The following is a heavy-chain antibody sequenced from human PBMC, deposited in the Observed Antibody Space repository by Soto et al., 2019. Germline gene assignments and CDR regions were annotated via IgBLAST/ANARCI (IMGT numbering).Heavy chain of an antibody. V-gene: IGHV3-15*01. D-gene: IGHD3-10*01. CDR1: GFTFSNAW. J-gene: IGHJ5*02. CDR3: TKAKLLRFGASNGLDP. CDR2: IKSKTDGGTT. Sequence: PGGSLRLSCAASGFTFSNAWMSWVRQAPGKGLEWVGRIKSKTDGGTTDYAAPVKGRFTISRDDSKNTLYLQMNSLKTEDTAVYYCTKAKLLRFGASNGLDPCGQGPLVTVYS.